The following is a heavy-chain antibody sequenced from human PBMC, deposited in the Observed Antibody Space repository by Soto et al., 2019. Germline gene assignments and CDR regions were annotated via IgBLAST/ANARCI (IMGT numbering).Heavy chain of an antibody. CDR2: IWYDGSNK. J-gene: IGHJ6*02. D-gene: IGHD1-1*01. V-gene: IGHV3-33*01. Sequence: GGSVRLSCAASGFTFSSYGMHWVRQAPGKGLEWVAVIWYDGSNKYYADSVKGRFTISRDNSKNTLHLQMDSLRAEDTAVYYCARDLRTTAYYYYYGMDVWGQGTTVTVSS. CDR1: GFTFSSYG. CDR3: ARDLRTTAYYYYYGMDV.